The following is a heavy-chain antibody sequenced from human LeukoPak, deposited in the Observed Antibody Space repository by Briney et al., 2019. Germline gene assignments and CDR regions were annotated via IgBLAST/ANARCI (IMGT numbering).Heavy chain of an antibody. CDR1: GFTFSSYA. D-gene: IGHD6-13*01. Sequence: GGSLRLSCAASGFTFSSYAMSWVRQAPGKGLEWVSAISGSGAATHYADSVKGRFTISRDDSKNTLYLQMNSLRAEDTAVYYCARHRASSHDSWGQGTLVTVSS. J-gene: IGHJ4*02. CDR2: ISGSGAAT. V-gene: IGHV3-23*01. CDR3: ARHRASSHDS.